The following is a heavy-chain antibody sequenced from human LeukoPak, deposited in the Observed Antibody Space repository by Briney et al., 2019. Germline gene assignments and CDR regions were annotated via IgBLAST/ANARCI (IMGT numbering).Heavy chain of an antibody. CDR2: ISWNSGSI. J-gene: IGHJ4*02. D-gene: IGHD3-9*01. Sequence: GRSLRLSCAASGFTFDDYAMHWVRQAPGKGLEWVSGISWNSGSIGYADSVKGRFTISRDNAKNSLYLQMNSLRAEDTALYYCAKDEYYDILTGYLDYWGQGTLVTVSS. CDR3: AKDEYYDILTGYLDY. CDR1: GFTFDDYA. V-gene: IGHV3-9*01.